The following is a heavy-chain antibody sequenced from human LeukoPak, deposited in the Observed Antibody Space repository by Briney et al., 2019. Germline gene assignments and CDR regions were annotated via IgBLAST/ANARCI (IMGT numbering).Heavy chain of an antibody. CDR1: GFTFSSYE. CDR3: ARSTTLIYSSGWYGGFDY. V-gene: IGHV3-48*03. Sequence: GGSLRLSCAASGFTFSSYEMNWVRQAPGKGLERVSYISSSGSTIYYADSVKGRFTISRDNAKNSLYLQMNSLRAEDTAVYYCARSTTLIYSSGWYGGFDYWGQGTLVTVSS. J-gene: IGHJ4*02. CDR2: ISSSGSTI. D-gene: IGHD6-19*01.